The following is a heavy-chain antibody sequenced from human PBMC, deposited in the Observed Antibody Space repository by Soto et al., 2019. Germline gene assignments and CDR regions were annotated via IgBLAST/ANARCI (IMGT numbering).Heavy chain of an antibody. D-gene: IGHD2-2*01. CDR3: ARADGYCSSTSCPSTGIAARPDYYYYGMDV. CDR2: INSDGSST. V-gene: IGHV3-74*01. Sequence: GGSLRLSCAASGFTFSSYWMHWVRQAPGKGLVWVSRINSDGSSTSYADSVKGRFTISRDNAKNTLYLQRNSQRAEDTAVYYCARADGYCSSTSCPSTGIAARPDYYYYGMDVWGQGTTVTVSS. J-gene: IGHJ6*02. CDR1: GFTFSSYW.